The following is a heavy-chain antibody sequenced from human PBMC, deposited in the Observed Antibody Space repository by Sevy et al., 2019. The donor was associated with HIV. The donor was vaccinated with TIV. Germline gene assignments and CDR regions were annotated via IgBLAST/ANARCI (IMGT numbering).Heavy chain of an antibody. CDR1: GFIFSSYV. Sequence: GSLRLSCAASGFIFSSYVTNWVRQAPGKGLEWVSGISGSGGYTYYADSVKGRFTISRDNSKKMLYLEMNSLRVEDTAVYYCAGGFWSGFDYWGQGTLVTVSS. V-gene: IGHV3-23*01. CDR2: ISGSGGYT. D-gene: IGHD3-3*01. J-gene: IGHJ4*02. CDR3: AGGFWSGFDY.